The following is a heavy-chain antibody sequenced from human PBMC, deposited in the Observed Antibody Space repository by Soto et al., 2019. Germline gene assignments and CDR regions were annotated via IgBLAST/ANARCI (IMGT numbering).Heavy chain of an antibody. CDR2: IYYSGST. CDR3: ARVSRPAVTREDFDP. D-gene: IGHD4-17*01. V-gene: IGHV4-59*01. J-gene: IGHJ5*02. CDR1: GGSISNYY. Sequence: SETLSLTCTVSGGSISNYYWNWIRQPPGKGLEWIGYIYYSGSTNYNPSLKSRVTISVDTSKNQFSLKLSSVTAADTAVYYCARVSRPAVTREDFDPWGQGTLVIVSS.